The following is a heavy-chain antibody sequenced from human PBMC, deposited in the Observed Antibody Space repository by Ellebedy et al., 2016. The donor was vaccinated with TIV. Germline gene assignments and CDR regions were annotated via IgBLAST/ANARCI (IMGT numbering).Heavy chain of an antibody. V-gene: IGHV4-4*07. Sequence: SETLSLTXAVSGGSLNSYYWIWIRQPAGKGLEWLGRMFTRGIINYNPSLKSRVTMLVDTSQNQFSLRLSSVTAADTAVYYCARHMDSTHSSDLFNPWGQGTLVTVSS. CDR3: ARHMDSTHSSDLFNP. CDR2: MFTRGII. J-gene: IGHJ5*02. D-gene: IGHD3-22*01. CDR1: GGSLNSYY.